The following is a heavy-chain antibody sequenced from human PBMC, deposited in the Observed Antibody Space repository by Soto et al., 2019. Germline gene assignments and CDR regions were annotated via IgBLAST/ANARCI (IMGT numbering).Heavy chain of an antibody. CDR2: IYTSGST. CDR1: GGSISSYY. J-gene: IGHJ5*02. V-gene: IGHV4-4*07. Sequence: QVQLQESGPGLVKPSETLSLTCTVSGGSISSYYWNWLRQPPGKGLEWIGYIYTSGSTNYNPSLKSRVTMSVDTSKNQFSLKLSSVTAADTAVYYCARDLLGVFGVKNWFDPWGQGTLVTVSS. D-gene: IGHD2-8*02. CDR3: ARDLLGVFGVKNWFDP.